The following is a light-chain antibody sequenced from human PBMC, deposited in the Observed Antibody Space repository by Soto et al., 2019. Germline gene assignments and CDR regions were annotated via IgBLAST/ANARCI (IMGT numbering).Light chain of an antibody. J-gene: IGLJ2*01. CDR3: QSADSSGTYVV. Sequence: YGLTQPPSVSVSPGQTARSTCSGDALPKQYAYWYQQKPGQAPVLVIYKDSERPSGMPERFSGSSSGTTVTLTISGVQAEDEADYYCQSADSSGTYVVFGGGTK. CDR2: KDS. CDR1: ALPKQY. V-gene: IGLV3-25*01.